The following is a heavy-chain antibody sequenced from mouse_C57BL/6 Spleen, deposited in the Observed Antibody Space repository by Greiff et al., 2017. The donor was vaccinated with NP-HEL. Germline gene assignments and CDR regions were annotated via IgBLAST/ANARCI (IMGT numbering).Heavy chain of an antibody. Sequence: QVQLQQSGAELVRPGASVTLSCKASGYTFTDYEMHWVKQTPVHGLEWIGAIDPETGGTAYNQKFKGKAILTADKSSSTAYMELSSLTSEDSAVYYCAIGGNYGFAYWGQGTLVTVSA. CDR2: IDPETGGT. V-gene: IGHV1-15*01. CDR3: AIGGNYGFAY. CDR1: GYTFTDYE. J-gene: IGHJ3*01. D-gene: IGHD2-1*01.